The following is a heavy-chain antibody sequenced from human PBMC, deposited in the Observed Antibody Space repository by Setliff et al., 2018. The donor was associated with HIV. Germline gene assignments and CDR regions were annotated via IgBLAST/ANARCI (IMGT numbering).Heavy chain of an antibody. CDR3: AINYAKLVLDAFDI. V-gene: IGHV1-3*01. Sequence: RASVKVSCKASGYSSTSYTIHWVRQAPGQRLEWMGWINAGNGNTKYSQKFRGRVTFTRDTSASTAYMELSSLRSEDTAVYYCAINYAKLVLDAFDIWGQGTMVTVSS. CDR1: GYSSTSYT. J-gene: IGHJ3*02. D-gene: IGHD6-13*01. CDR2: INAGNGNT.